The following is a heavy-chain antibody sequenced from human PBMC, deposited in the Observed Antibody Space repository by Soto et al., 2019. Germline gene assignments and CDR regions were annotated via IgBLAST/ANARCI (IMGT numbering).Heavy chain of an antibody. D-gene: IGHD3-10*01. V-gene: IGHV3-74*01. J-gene: IGHJ6*02. CDR1: EFTFSSYW. CDR2: LNEDGSFT. CDR3: ARDLSGRADV. Sequence: GESLILSCVASEFTFSSYWMHWVRQVPGKGLVWVSRLNEDGSFTTYADSVKGRFTISRDNAKKTLYLQMNSLRAEDTAVYYCARDLSGRADVWGQGTTVTVSS.